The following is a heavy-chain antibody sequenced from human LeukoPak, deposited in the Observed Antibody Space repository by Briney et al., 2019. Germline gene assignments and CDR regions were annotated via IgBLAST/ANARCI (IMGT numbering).Heavy chain of an antibody. CDR1: GFTFSAYE. J-gene: IGHJ3*02. Sequence: PGGSLRLSCAASGFTFSAYEMNWVRQAPGQGLEWVSYIGSSGSTVYYADSVKGRFTISRDNAKNSLYMQMESLRDEDTAIYYCARDTLEYSNSPDALDIWGQGTMVTVSS. D-gene: IGHD4-23*01. CDR3: ARDTLEYSNSPDALDI. CDR2: IGSSGSTV. V-gene: IGHV3-48*03.